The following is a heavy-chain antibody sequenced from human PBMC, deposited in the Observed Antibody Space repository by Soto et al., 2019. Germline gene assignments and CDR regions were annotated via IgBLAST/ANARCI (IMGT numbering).Heavy chain of an antibody. CDR3: ARDQSSDYDYVWGSYRDYGMDV. Sequence: ETLSLTCTVSGGSISSYYWSWIRQPPGKGLEWIGYIYYSGSTNYSPSLKSRVTISVDTSKNQFSLKLSSVTAADTAVYYCARDQSSDYDYVWGSYRDYGMDVWGQGTTVTVSS. CDR2: IYYSGST. CDR1: GGSISSYY. J-gene: IGHJ6*02. V-gene: IGHV4-59*01. D-gene: IGHD3-16*02.